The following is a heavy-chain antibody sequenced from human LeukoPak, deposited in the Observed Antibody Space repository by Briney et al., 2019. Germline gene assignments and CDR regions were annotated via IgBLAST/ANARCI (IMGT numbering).Heavy chain of an antibody. CDR2: ISAYNGNT. V-gene: IGHV1-18*01. J-gene: IGHJ4*02. CDR1: GYTFTNYG. D-gene: IGHD1-26*01. CDR3: ARDLDQYSGRFGGFGHDF. Sequence: ASVKVSCKASGYTFTNYGINWVRQAPGQGLEWMGWISAYNGNTNYAQKLQGRVTMTTDTSTSTAYMELRSLRSDDTAVYYCARDLDQYSGRFGGFGHDFWGQGTLVTVSS.